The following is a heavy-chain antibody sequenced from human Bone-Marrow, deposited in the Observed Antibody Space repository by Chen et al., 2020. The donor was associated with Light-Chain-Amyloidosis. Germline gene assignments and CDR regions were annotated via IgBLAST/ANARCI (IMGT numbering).Heavy chain of an antibody. CDR3: ARAGNYYDSSGYYAFDI. D-gene: IGHD3-22*01. V-gene: IGHV3-13*01. J-gene: IGHJ3*02. CDR1: GFTFSSYD. CDR2: SGTAGDT. Sequence: EVQLVESGGGLVQPGGSLRLSCAASGFTFSSYDMPWVRPATGKGLEWGAASGTAGDTYLPGAVKGRFTISRENAKNSLYLQMNSLRAGDTAVYYCARAGNYYDSSGYYAFDIWGQGTMVTVSS.